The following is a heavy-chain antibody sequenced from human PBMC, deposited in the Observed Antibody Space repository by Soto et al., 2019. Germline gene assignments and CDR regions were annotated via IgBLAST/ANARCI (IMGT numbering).Heavy chain of an antibody. Sequence: SETLSLTCTVSVGSISSGGYYWIWIRHHPGKGLEWIGYIYYSGSTYYNPSLKSRVTISVDTSKNQFSLKLSSVTAADTAVYYCARVNIAVAGTYDYWGQGTLVTVSS. CDR3: ARVNIAVAGTYDY. J-gene: IGHJ4*02. V-gene: IGHV4-31*03. CDR1: VGSISSGGYY. CDR2: IYYSGST. D-gene: IGHD6-19*01.